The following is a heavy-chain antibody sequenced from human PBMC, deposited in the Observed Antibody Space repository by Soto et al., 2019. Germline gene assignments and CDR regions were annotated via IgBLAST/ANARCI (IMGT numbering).Heavy chain of an antibody. V-gene: IGHV3-74*01. J-gene: IGHJ6*02. Sequence: PGGSLRLSCAASGFTFSSYWMHWVRQAPGKGLVWVSRINSDGSSTSYADSVKGRFTISRDNAKNSLYLQMNSLRAEDTAVYYCARDYSSSGGMDVWGQGTTVTVSS. CDR3: ARDYSSSGGMDV. CDR2: INSDGSST. CDR1: GFTFSSYW. D-gene: IGHD6-6*01.